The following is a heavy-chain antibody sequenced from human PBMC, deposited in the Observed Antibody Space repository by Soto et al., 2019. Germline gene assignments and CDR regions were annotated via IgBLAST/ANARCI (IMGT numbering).Heavy chain of an antibody. CDR2: IRDGGEST. Sequence: EVQLLESGGGLVQPGESLRLSCAFSGFIFGNYMMTWVRQAPGKGLEWVSTIRDGGESTYYADSVKGRFTISRDNSKNTLYLQRDSLGVEDKAVYYCAPHVHCSGGSCHYDAFDIRGQGTMVTVSS. D-gene: IGHD2-15*01. V-gene: IGHV3-23*01. CDR3: APHVHCSGGSCHYDAFDI. CDR1: GFIFGNYM. J-gene: IGHJ3*02.